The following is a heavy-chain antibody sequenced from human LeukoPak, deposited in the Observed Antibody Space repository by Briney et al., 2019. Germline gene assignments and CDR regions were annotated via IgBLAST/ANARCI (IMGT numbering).Heavy chain of an antibody. CDR2: IYYSGST. J-gene: IGHJ6*03. V-gene: IGHV4-59*01. D-gene: IGHD4-17*01. CDR1: GGSISSYY. CDR3: TVTTLSYYYYYMDV. Sequence: SETLSLTCTVSGGSISSYYWSWIRQPPGKGLEWIGYIYYSGSTNYNSSLKSRVTVSVDTSKNQFSLKLSSVTAADTAVYYCTVTTLSYYYYYMDVWGKGTTVTVSS.